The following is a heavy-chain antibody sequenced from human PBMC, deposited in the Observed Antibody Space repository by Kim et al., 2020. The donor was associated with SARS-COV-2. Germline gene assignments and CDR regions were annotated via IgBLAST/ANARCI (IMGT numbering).Heavy chain of an antibody. J-gene: IGHJ3*02. Sequence: ASVKVSCKASGYTFIRYSMNWVRQAPGQGLEWMGWINTNSGNPTYAQGFTGRFVFSLDTSVSTAYLQISSLKAEDSAVYYCARMNHYYDSTDAFDIWGQGTVVTVSS. D-gene: IGHD3-22*01. CDR3: ARMNHYYDSTDAFDI. V-gene: IGHV7-4-1*02. CDR2: INTNSGNP. CDR1: GYTFIRYS.